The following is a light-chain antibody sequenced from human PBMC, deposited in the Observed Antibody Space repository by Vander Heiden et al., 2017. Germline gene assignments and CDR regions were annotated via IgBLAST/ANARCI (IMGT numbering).Light chain of an antibody. CDR3: CSYAGGNTLV. CDR2: EVT. CDR1: RSDVGRHNL. V-gene: IGLV2-23*02. Sequence: QSALTQPASVSGSPGQSITISCTGGRSDVGRHNLISWYQHSPGRAPRLVIYEVTKRASGVSSRFSGSKSGSAASLTISGLQPEDEGEYHCCSYAGGNTLVFGGGTKLTVL. J-gene: IGLJ3*02.